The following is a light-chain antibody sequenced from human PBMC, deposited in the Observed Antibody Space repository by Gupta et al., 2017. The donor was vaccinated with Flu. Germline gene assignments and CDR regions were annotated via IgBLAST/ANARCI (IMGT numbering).Light chain of an antibody. CDR2: DDD. Sequence: NSGRKRVHWYQRKQDQAPVLVVYDDDDRTSGISERFSGSNAGNTATLTTIRVEAGDEVDYYCQVCDTSDHANVVFGGGTKLTVL. J-gene: IGLJ2*01. CDR1: NSGRKR. V-gene: IGLV3-21*02. CDR3: QVCDTSDHANVV.